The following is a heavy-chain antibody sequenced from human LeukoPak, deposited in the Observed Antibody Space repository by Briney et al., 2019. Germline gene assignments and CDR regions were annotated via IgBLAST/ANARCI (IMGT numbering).Heavy chain of an antibody. J-gene: IGHJ4*02. Sequence: PGGSLRLSCAASGFTFDDYAMHWVQQAPGKGLEWVSGISWNSGSIGYADSVKGRFTISRDNAKNSLYLQMNSLRAEDTALYYCAKDTGGSHTPYYFDYWGQGTLVTVSS. CDR1: GFTFDDYA. D-gene: IGHD1-26*01. V-gene: IGHV3-9*01. CDR3: AKDTGGSHTPYYFDY. CDR2: ISWNSGSI.